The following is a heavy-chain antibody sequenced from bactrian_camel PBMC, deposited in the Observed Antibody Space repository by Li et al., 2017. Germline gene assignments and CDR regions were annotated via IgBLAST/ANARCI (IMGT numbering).Heavy chain of an antibody. CDR2: IFVDDGNA. V-gene: IGHV3S28*01. Sequence: QLVESGGGSVQAGGSLRLTCAASGDTPRTYYMGWFRQAPGQLREGVAAIFVDDGNAYYADSVKGRFTISKDGAKKTLYLEMNSLKPEDTAMYYCAADYRRDACSRGVFEYWGQGTQVTVS. D-gene: IGHD5*01. J-gene: IGHJ4*01. CDR1: GDTPRTYY. CDR3: AADYRRDACSRGVFEY.